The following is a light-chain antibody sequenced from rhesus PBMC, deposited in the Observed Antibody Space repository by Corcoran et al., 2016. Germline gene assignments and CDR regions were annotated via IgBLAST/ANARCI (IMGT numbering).Light chain of an antibody. J-gene: IGKJ3*01. V-gene: IGKV3-53*02. CDR2: GEA. Sequence: GILTQSPATLSLSPGERATLPCRASQSVSSYLAWYQQKPGQPPQLLIYGEASRATGTPDRFSGSGSGTEFTLTLSSLEPEDFAMYYCQKYSSLPFTFGPGTKLQIK. CDR1: QSVSSY. CDR3: QKYSSLPFT.